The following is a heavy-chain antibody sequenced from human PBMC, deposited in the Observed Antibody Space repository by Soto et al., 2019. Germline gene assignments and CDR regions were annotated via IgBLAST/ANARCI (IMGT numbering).Heavy chain of an antibody. J-gene: IGHJ4*02. Sequence: SGKAACKASVYTGTSDGIGCVRTTPGQGLEWMGWISAYNGNTNYAQKLQGRVTMTTDTSTSTAYMELRSLRSDDTAVEYCARDSSGWSRSTIDDWGQGTLVRVCS. V-gene: IGHV1-18*04. D-gene: IGHD6-19*01. CDR1: VYTGTSDG. CDR2: ISAYNGNT. CDR3: ARDSSGWSRSTIDD.